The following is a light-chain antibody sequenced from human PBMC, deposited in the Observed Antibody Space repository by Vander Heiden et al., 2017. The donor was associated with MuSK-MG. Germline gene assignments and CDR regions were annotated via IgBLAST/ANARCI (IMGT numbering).Light chain of an antibody. Sequence: EIALTQSPATLAVSPGERATLSCWASQSVSSNLAWYQQKPGQAPRLLIYGASVRANGIPDRFSGSGSGTEFTLTISSLQSEDFAVYYWQQDNFLVTFGGGTKVEIK. CDR3: QQDNFLVT. V-gene: IGKV3D-15*01. J-gene: IGKJ4*01. CDR1: QSVSSN. CDR2: GAS.